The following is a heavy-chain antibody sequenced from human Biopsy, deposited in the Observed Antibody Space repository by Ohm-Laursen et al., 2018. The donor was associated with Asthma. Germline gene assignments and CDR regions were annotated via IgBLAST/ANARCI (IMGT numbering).Heavy chain of an antibody. CDR2: IKHDGTEK. CDR3: ARTFHFWSPYHAEHYQL. V-gene: IGHV3-7*01. J-gene: IGHJ1*01. D-gene: IGHD3-3*02. CDR1: GFTFGDYW. Sequence: GSLRLSCTASGFTFGDYWMSWVRQVPGKGLEWVANIKHDGTEKNHVDSLKGRFTISRDNAKNSLYLQMNSLRAEDTVVYYCARTFHFWSPYHAEHYQLWGQGTLVTVPS.